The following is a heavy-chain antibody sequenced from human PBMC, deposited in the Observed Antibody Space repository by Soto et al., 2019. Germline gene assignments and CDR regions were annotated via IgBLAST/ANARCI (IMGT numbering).Heavy chain of an antibody. D-gene: IGHD6-19*01. J-gene: IGHJ4*02. CDR2: IIPIFGTA. Sequence: KVACKASGGTFSSYAISWVRQAPGQGLEWMGGIIPIFGTANYAQKFQGRVTITADKSTSTAYMELSSLRSEDTAVYYCASAYSSGWYGFDYWGQGTLVTVSS. CDR1: GGTFSSYA. CDR3: ASAYSSGWYGFDY. V-gene: IGHV1-69*06.